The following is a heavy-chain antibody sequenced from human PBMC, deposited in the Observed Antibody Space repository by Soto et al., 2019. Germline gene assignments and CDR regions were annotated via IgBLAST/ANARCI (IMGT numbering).Heavy chain of an antibody. J-gene: IGHJ3*01. CDR2: ISYDGSNK. CDR3: ARDPE. Sequence: QVQLVESGGGVVQPGRSLRLSCAASGFTFSSYAMHWVRQAPGKGLEWVVVISYDGSNKYYADSVKGRFTISRDNSKNTLYLQMNSLRAEDTAVYYCARDPEWGQGTMVTVSS. V-gene: IGHV3-30-3*01. CDR1: GFTFSSYA.